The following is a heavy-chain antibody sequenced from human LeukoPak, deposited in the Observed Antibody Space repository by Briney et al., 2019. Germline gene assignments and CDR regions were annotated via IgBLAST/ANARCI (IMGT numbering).Heavy chain of an antibody. CDR2: IYYTGST. J-gene: IGHJ5*02. CDR1: SGSISSSSYY. Sequence: SETLSLTCTVSSGSISSSSYYWGSIRQPPAKGLERIASIYYTGSTYYNPSLKSRVTISVDTSKNQFYLKLSSVTAADTAVYYCAGRDGYNLFWYVRGSETNNWFDPWGQGTLVTVSS. V-gene: IGHV4-39*01. D-gene: IGHD5-24*01. CDR3: AGRDGYNLFWYVRGSETNNWFDP.